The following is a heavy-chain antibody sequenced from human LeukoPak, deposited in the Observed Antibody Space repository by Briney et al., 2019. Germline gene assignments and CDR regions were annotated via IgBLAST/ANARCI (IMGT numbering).Heavy chain of an antibody. J-gene: IGHJ6*03. CDR2: ISAYNGNT. CDR1: GYTFTSYG. Sequence: GASVKVSCTASGYTFTSYGISWVRQAPGQGLEWMGWISAYNGNTNYAQKLQGRVTMTTDTSTSTAYMELRSLRSDDTAVYYCARGYDILTGYGRHGYMDVWGKGTTVTVSS. D-gene: IGHD3-9*01. CDR3: ARGYDILTGYGRHGYMDV. V-gene: IGHV1-18*01.